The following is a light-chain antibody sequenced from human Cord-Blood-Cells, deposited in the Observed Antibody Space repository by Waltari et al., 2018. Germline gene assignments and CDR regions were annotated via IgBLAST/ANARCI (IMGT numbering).Light chain of an antibody. V-gene: IGLV2-14*01. CDR2: DFS. CDR3: SSYTSSSTWV. Sequence: QSALTQPASVSGSPGQSITIPCTGTSIDVGGYNYVSWYQQHPGKAPKLMFYDFSKRPSVVSNRFSGSKSGNTASLTISGLQAEDEADYYCSSYTSSSTWVFGGGTKLTVL. J-gene: IGLJ3*02. CDR1: SIDVGGYNY.